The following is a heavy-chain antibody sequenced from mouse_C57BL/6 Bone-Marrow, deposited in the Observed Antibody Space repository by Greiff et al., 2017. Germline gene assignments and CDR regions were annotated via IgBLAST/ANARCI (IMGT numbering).Heavy chain of an antibody. CDR3: AIWRGYGDWYFDV. CDR2: INPGSGGT. D-gene: IGHD2-2*01. CDR1: GYAFTNYL. Sequence: VQLQQSGAELVRPGTSVKVSCKASGYAFTNYLIEWVKQRPGQGLEWIGVINPGSGGTNYNEKFKGKATLTADKSSSTAYMQLSSLTSEDSAVYFCAIWRGYGDWYFDVWGTGTTVTVSS. V-gene: IGHV1-54*01. J-gene: IGHJ1*03.